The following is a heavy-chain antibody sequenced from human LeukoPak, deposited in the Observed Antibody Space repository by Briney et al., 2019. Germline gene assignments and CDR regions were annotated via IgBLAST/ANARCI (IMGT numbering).Heavy chain of an antibody. Sequence: SETLSLTCTVSGGSISGDYWSWIRQPPGKGLEWIGYLYDSGSANYNPLLRSRVTISSDTSMNQFSLKLSSVTVADTAVYYCARHFSSWAFDIWGQGTKVTVSS. J-gene: IGHJ3*02. CDR3: ARHFSSWAFDI. D-gene: IGHD6-6*01. CDR1: GGSISGDY. CDR2: LYDSGSA. V-gene: IGHV4-59*08.